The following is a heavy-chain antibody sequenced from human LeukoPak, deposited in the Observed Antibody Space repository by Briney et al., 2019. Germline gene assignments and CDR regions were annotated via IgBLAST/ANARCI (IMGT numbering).Heavy chain of an antibody. CDR3: AKDLSVVPAAMWGGIDY. CDR1: GLTFSSLA. CDR2: ISYDGSNK. J-gene: IGHJ4*02. V-gene: IGHV3-30*18. Sequence: GGSLRLSCAASGLTFSSLAMDWVRQAPGKGLEWVAVISYDGSNKYYADSVKGRFTISRDNSKNTLYLQTNSLRAEDTAVYYCAKDLSVVPAAMWGGIDYWGQGTLVTVSS. D-gene: IGHD2-2*01.